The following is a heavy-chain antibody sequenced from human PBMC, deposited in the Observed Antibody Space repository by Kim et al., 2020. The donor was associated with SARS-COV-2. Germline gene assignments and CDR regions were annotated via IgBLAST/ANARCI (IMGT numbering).Heavy chain of an antibody. CDR3: AKALERGYHGMDV. CDR1: GFTFSNYA. CDR2: ISRSGDRT. V-gene: IGHV3-23*01. Sequence: GGSLRLSCAASGFTFSNYALTWVRQAPGKGLEWVSTISRSGDRTYYADTVKGRFTISRDNSKNTLYLQMNSLRAEDTAVYYCAKALERGYHGMDVWGQGTTVTVSS. J-gene: IGHJ6*02. D-gene: IGHD1-1*01.